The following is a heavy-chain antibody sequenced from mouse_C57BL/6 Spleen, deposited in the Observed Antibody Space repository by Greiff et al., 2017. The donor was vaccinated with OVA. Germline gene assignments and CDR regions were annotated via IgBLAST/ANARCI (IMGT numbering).Heavy chain of an antibody. D-gene: IGHD1-1*01. V-gene: IGHV1-55*01. J-gene: IGHJ1*03. Sequence: QVQLQQPGAELVKPGASVKMSCKASGYTFTSYWITWVKQRPGQGLEWIGDIYPGSGSTNYNEKFKSKATLTVDTSSSTAYMQLSSLTSEDSAVYDCARAYYYGSYWYFDVWGTGTTVTVSS. CDR1: GYTFTSYW. CDR3: ARAYYYGSYWYFDV. CDR2: IYPGSGST.